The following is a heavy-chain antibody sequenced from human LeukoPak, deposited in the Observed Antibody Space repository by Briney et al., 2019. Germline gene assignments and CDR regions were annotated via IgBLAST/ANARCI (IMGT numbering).Heavy chain of an antibody. CDR2: IRSDGSIK. Sequence: GGSLRLSCAASGFTFSTYGMHWVRQAPGKGLEWVAFIRSDGSIKYYADSVKGRFTISRDNSKNMLYLQMNSLRPEDTAVYYCAKDGSYYNFDYWGQGTLVTVSS. D-gene: IGHD1-26*01. V-gene: IGHV3-30*02. CDR3: AKDGSYYNFDY. J-gene: IGHJ4*02. CDR1: GFTFSTYG.